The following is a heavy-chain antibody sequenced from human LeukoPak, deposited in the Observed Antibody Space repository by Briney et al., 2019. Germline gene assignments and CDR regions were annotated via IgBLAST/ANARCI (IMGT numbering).Heavy chain of an antibody. V-gene: IGHV3-73*01. CDR3: TRDSGTYNWFDP. Sequence: GGSLRLSCAASGFTFCGSAVHWVRQSSGKGLEWVGQIDKKDKGYATATAYAASVKGRFTISRDDSINTAYLQMKSLKTEDTALYYCTRDSGTYNWFDPWGQGTLVTVSS. D-gene: IGHD1-26*01. J-gene: IGHJ5*02. CDR1: GFTFCGSA. CDR2: IDKKDKGYATAT.